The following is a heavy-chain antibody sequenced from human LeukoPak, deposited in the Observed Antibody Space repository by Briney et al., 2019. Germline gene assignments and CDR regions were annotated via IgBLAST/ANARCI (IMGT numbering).Heavy chain of an antibody. J-gene: IGHJ5*02. Sequence: GGSLRLSCVASGFTFSSYWMSWVRQTLGKGLEWVANIKQDGTEKNYVDSVKGRFTISRDNAKNSLYLQMNSLRADDTAVYYCARERGSGSYHPFDPWGQGTLATVSS. D-gene: IGHD3-10*01. CDR2: IKQDGTEK. V-gene: IGHV3-7*01. CDR1: GFTFSSYW. CDR3: ARERGSGSYHPFDP.